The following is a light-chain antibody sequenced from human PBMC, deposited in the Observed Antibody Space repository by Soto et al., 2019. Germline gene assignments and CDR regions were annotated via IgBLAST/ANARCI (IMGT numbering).Light chain of an antibody. CDR3: QQYHSYPVT. J-gene: IGKJ5*01. CDR2: AAS. Sequence: DIQMTQSPPSLSPSVGDSVNLTCRASHDIGNYLAWFQHKPGNAPKSLIYAASTLQSGIPSKFSGSGSGTDFTLTISSLQPEDFATYYCQQYHSYPVTFGQGTRLEIK. CDR1: HDIGNY. V-gene: IGKV1-16*02.